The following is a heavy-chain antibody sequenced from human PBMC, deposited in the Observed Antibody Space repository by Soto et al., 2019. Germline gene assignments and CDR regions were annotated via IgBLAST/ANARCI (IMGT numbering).Heavy chain of an antibody. D-gene: IGHD3-10*01. CDR3: AKGVRRVPHWFDP. CDR1: GGSISNSANH. J-gene: IGHJ5*02. Sequence: QVQLQESGPGLVKPSQTLSLSCTVSGGSISNSANHWSWIRQHPGEGLEWIGYSYYSGGTYYSPSLKGRITMSTDASKNQFTLKLSSVTAADAAVYYCAKGVRRVPHWFDPWDQGTLVTVSS. CDR2: SYYSGGT. V-gene: IGHV4-31*03.